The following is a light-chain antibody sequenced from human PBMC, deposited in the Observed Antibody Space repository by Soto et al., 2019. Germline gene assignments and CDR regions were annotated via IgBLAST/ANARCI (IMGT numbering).Light chain of an antibody. J-gene: IGKJ1*01. CDR3: QQSYSAPPWT. CDR2: AAS. V-gene: IGKV1-39*01. Sequence: DIQMTQSQSSLSASVGDRVTISCRASQSISTYLNWYQQKPGKAPRLLIYAASTVQTGVPPRFSGSGSGTDFTLTISSLRLDDIATYFCQQSYSAPPWTFGQGTKVEIK. CDR1: QSISTY.